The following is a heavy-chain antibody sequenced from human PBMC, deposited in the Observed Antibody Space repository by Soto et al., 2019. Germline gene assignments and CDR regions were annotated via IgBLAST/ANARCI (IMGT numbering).Heavy chain of an antibody. CDR1: GYDFTTYG. CDR3: ARGRYGDY. D-gene: IGHD1-1*01. CDR2: ISAHNGNT. J-gene: IGHJ4*02. V-gene: IGHV1-18*01. Sequence: QVHLVQSGAEVKNPGASVKVSCKGSGYDFTTYGITWVRQAPGQGLEWMAWISAHNGNTNYAPNLQGRVTVTRDTSTSTAYIELRSLRSDDTAVYYVARGRYGDYWGQGALVTVSS.